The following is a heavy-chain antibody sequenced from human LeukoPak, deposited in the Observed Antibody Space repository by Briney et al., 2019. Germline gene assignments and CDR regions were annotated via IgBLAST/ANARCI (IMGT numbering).Heavy chain of an antibody. CDR1: GFTFSSYA. CDR2: ISYDGSNK. D-gene: IGHD4-17*01. V-gene: IGHV3-30-3*01. Sequence: GGSLRLSCAASGFTFSSYAMHWVRQAPGKGLEWVAVISYDGSNKYYADSVKGRFTISRDNSKNTLYLQMNSLRAEDTAVYYCAKDPNFYGDSTSRGDYWGQGTLVTVSS. CDR3: AKDPNFYGDSTSRGDY. J-gene: IGHJ4*02.